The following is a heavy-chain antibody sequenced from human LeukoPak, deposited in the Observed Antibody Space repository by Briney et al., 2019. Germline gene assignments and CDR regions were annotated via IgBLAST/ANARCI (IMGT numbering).Heavy chain of an antibody. J-gene: IGHJ4*02. Sequence: GASVKVSCKASGYTFTSYGISWVRQAPGRGLEWMGWISAYNGNTNYAQKLQGRVTMTTDTSTSTAYMELRSLRSDDTAVYYCARDVRYFDWLLFGGGDTPPFDYWGQGTLVTVSS. CDR2: ISAYNGNT. CDR1: GYTFTSYG. D-gene: IGHD3-9*01. V-gene: IGHV1-18*01. CDR3: ARDVRYFDWLLFGGGDTPPFDY.